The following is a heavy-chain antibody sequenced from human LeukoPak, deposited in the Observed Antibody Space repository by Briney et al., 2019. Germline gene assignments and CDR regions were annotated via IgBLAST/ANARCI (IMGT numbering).Heavy chain of an antibody. CDR3: AKTPYGSGSYAYYFDY. J-gene: IGHJ4*02. CDR2: INSDGRDT. D-gene: IGHD3-10*01. Sequence: GGSLRLSCAASGFTFSSYWMSWVRQAPGKGLEWVSHINSDGRDTNYADSVKGRFTISRDNAKNSLYLQMNSLRAEDTALYYCAKTPYGSGSYAYYFDYWGQGTLVTVSS. CDR1: GFTFSSYW. V-gene: IGHV3-21*04.